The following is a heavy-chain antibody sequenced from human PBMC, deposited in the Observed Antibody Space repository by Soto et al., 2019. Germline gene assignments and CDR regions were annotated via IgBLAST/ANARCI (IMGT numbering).Heavy chain of an antibody. CDR2: ISYDGSNK. J-gene: IGHJ6*02. Sequence: GGSLRLSCAASGFTFSSYGMHWVRQAPGKGLEWVAVISYDGSNKYYADSVKGRFTISRDNSKNTLYLQMNSLRAEDTAVYYCAKDGGVDTAMVTYYYYGMHVWGQGTTVTVSS. CDR1: GFTFSSYG. D-gene: IGHD5-18*01. CDR3: AKDGGVDTAMVTYYYYGMHV. V-gene: IGHV3-30*18.